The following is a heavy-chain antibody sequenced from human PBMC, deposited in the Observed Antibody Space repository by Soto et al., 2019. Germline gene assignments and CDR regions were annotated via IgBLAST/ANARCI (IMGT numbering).Heavy chain of an antibody. CDR2: IYYSGST. V-gene: IGHV4-39*01. D-gene: IGHD1-20*01. CDR3: ARFDNPPGSH. Sequence: SETLSLTCTVSGGSISSSSYYWGWIRQPPGKGLEWIGSIYYSGSTYYNPSLKSRVTISVDTSKNQFSLKLSSVTAADTAVYYCARFDNPPGSHWGQGTMVTVSS. J-gene: IGHJ3*01. CDR1: GGSISSSSYY.